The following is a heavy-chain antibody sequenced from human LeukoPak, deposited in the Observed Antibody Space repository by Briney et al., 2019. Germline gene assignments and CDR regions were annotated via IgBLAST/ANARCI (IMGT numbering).Heavy chain of an antibody. D-gene: IGHD6-6*01. V-gene: IGHV3-74*01. CDR1: GFTFSSFG. Sequence: GRSLRLSCAASGFTFSSFGMHWVRQAPGKGLVWVSRINSDGSSTSYADSVKGRFTISRDNAKNTLYLQVNSLRAEDTAVYYCAREYSSWFDYWGQGTLVTVSS. CDR2: INSDGSST. J-gene: IGHJ4*02. CDR3: AREYSSWFDY.